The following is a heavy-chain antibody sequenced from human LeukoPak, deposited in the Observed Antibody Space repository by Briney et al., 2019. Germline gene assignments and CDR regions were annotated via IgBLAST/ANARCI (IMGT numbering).Heavy chain of an antibody. D-gene: IGHD3-22*01. Sequence: GASVKVSCKASGYTFTGYYIHWVRQAPGQGLEWMGWINPNSGGTNSAQQFQGRVTLTRDTSISTAYMELGRLRSDDTAVYYCARDLGYYDRLDQFDCWGQGTLVTV. CDR3: ARDLGYYDRLDQFDC. CDR1: GYTFTGYY. CDR2: INPNSGGT. J-gene: IGHJ4*02. V-gene: IGHV1-2*02.